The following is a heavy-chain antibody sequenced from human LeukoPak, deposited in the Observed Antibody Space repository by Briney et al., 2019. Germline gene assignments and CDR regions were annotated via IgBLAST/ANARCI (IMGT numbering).Heavy chain of an antibody. D-gene: IGHD4-17*01. CDR3: SRVGYGDYYDAFDI. J-gene: IGHJ3*02. Sequence: SETLTLTCTVSGVSFSIYYLSWIRQPPGKGLNWLGHIYYSGSNKYNPSLKSRVTISVDTTKNQFSLKMSTVTAADTAVYYCSRVGYGDYYDAFDIWGQGGMVTVSS. V-gene: IGHV4-59*01. CDR1: GVSFSIYY. CDR2: IYYSGSN.